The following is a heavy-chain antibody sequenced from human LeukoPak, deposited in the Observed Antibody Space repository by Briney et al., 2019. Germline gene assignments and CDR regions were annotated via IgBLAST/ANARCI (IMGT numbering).Heavy chain of an antibody. J-gene: IGHJ4*02. CDR2: IYHSGST. V-gene: IGHV4-38-2*02. D-gene: IGHD3-3*01. CDR3: ARGDPSDFWSGSLYYFDY. Sequence: SETLSLTCTVSGYSISSGYYWGWIRQPPGKGLEWIGSIYHSGSTYYNPPLKSRVTISVDTSKNQFSLKLSSVTAADTAVYYCARGDPSDFWSGSLYYFDYWGQGTLVTVSS. CDR1: GYSISSGYY.